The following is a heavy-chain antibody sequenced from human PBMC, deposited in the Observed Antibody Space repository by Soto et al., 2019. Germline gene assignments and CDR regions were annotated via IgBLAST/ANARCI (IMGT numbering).Heavy chain of an antibody. D-gene: IGHD6-6*01. V-gene: IGHV4-39*02. CDR3: ARVLSSSSYNFCFYGMDV. Sequence: QVHLQESGPGLVKPSETLSLTCTVSGGSVSSDTYYWGWIRQPPGKGLEWIGGIYYGGSTYYNSSVKRRVTKAVDTSKTHFSLKLSSVTAADTAVYSCARVLSSSSYNFCFYGMDVWGQGTTVTVSS. CDR1: GGSVSSDTYY. CDR2: IYYGGST. J-gene: IGHJ6*02.